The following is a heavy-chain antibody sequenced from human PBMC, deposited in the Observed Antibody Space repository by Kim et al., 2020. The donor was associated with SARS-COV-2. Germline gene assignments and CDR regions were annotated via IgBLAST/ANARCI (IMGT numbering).Heavy chain of an antibody. V-gene: IGHV3-48*04. D-gene: IGHD3-22*01. CDR3: ARDLYYYDSSGYYYSRDYYYGMDV. CDR1: GFTFSSYS. CDR2: ISSSSSTI. J-gene: IGHJ6*02. Sequence: GGSLRLSCAASGFTFSSYSMNWVRQAPGKGLEWVSYISSSSSTIYYADSVKGRFTISRDNAKNSLYLQMNSLRAEDTAVYYCARDLYYYDSSGYYYSRDYYYGMDVWGQGTTVTVSS.